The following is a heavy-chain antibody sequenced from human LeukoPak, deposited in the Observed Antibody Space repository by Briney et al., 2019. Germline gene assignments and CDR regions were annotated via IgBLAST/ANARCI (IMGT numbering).Heavy chain of an antibody. CDR3: ARAQVGAPTDY. CDR2: VLSDGSGA. Sequence: QPGGSLRLSCAASGFTFSNYAMYWVRQAPGRGLVWVSRVLSDGSGATYADSVMGRFTISRDNAKNTLYLQMDSLTAEDTAVYYCARAQVGAPTDYWGQGTLVTVSS. V-gene: IGHV3-74*01. D-gene: IGHD1-26*01. CDR1: GFTFSNYA. J-gene: IGHJ4*02.